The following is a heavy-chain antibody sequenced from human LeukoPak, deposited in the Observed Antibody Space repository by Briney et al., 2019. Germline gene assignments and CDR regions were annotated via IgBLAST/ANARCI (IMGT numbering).Heavy chain of an antibody. CDR2: IIPIFGTA. V-gene: IGHV1-69*13. J-gene: IGHJ5*02. CDR3: ARGVPMIVSSYNWFDP. CDR1: GGTFSSYA. Sequence: GASVKVSRKASGGTFSSYAISWVRQAPGQGLEWMGGIIPIFGTANYAQKFQGRVTITADESTSTAYMELSSLRSEDTAVYYCARGVPMIVSSYNWFDPWGQGTLVTVSS. D-gene: IGHD3-22*01.